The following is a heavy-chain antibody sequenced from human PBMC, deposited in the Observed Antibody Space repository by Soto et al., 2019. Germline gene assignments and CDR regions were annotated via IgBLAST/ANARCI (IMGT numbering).Heavy chain of an antibody. D-gene: IGHD2-15*01. V-gene: IGHV5-51*01. J-gene: IGHJ6*02. CDR3: GSMVCRGGRCHSHHYYGFDV. Sequence: IGRVRQMARKGLEWMGIIYPGDSDTRYSPSFQGQVTISADKSISTAYLQWSSLKASDTAMYCCGSMVCRGGRCHSHHYYGFDVWCRGTTVSVPS. CDR2: IYPGDSDT.